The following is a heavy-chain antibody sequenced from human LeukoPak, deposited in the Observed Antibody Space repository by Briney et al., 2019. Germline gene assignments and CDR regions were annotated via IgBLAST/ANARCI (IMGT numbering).Heavy chain of an antibody. CDR3: ATEAGSSFDY. Sequence: GGSLRLSCAASGFTFSRYSMNWVRQAPGKGLEWVSFISLGSSTIYYADSVKGRFTVSRDDAKNSLYLQMNSLRDEDTAVYYCATEAGSSFDYWGQGTLVTVSS. V-gene: IGHV3-48*02. CDR2: ISLGSSTI. CDR1: GFTFSRYS. J-gene: IGHJ4*02. D-gene: IGHD1-14*01.